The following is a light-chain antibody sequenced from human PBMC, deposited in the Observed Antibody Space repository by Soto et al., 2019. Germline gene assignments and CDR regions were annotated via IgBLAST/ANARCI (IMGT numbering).Light chain of an antibody. V-gene: IGKV1-13*02. CDR3: QQTKSYPST. Sequence: AIQLTQSPSSLSASVGDIVTITCRASQDISSSLAWYQQKAGKAPKLLIYGASILQSGVPSGFSGSGFGTDFTLTISSLRAEDFAIYFCQQTKSYPSTFGGGTRVEI. CDR2: GAS. CDR1: QDISSS. J-gene: IGKJ4*01.